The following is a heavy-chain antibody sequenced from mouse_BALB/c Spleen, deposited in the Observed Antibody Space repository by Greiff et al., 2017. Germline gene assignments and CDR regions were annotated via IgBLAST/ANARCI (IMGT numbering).Heavy chain of an antibody. CDR3: AASYDSSYFDY. CDR1: GFTFSSYA. CDR2: ISSGGSYT. D-gene: IGHD1-1*01. V-gene: IGHV5-9-3*01. Sequence: EVKVVESGGGLVKPGGSLKLSCAASGFTFSSYAMSWVRQTPEKRLEWVASISSGGSYTYYPDSVKGRFTISRDNAKNTLYLQMSSLRSEDTAMYYCAASYDSSYFDYWGQGALLTVSA. J-gene: IGHJ3*01.